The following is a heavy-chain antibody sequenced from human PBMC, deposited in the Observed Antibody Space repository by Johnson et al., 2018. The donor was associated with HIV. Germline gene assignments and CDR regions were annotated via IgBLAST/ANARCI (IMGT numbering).Heavy chain of an antibody. V-gene: IGHV3-7*01. J-gene: IGHJ3*02. CDR1: GFTVSSNY. D-gene: IGHD1-1*01. CDR2: INQDGSEK. Sequence: VQLLESGGGLIQPGGSLRLSCAASGFTVSSNYMSWVRQAPGKGLEWVANINQDGSEKHYVDSVKGRFTISRDNAKNSLYLQMDSLRAEDTAVYYCARDLDWVDGFDIWGQGTMVSVSS. CDR3: ARDLDWVDGFDI.